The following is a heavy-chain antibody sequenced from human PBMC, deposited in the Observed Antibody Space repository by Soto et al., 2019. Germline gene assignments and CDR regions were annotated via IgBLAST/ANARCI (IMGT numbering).Heavy chain of an antibody. CDR1: GFSLSTSGVG. J-gene: IGHJ5*02. CDR3: AHRYYDSSGYALNWFDP. CDR2: IYWDDDK. D-gene: IGHD3-22*01. Sequence: QITLKESGPTLVKPTQTLTLTCTFSGFSLSTSGVGVGWIRQPPGKALEWLALIYWDDDKRYSPSLKSRLTITKDTSKNQVVLTMTNMDPVDTATYYCAHRYYDSSGYALNWFDPWGQGTLVTVSS. V-gene: IGHV2-5*02.